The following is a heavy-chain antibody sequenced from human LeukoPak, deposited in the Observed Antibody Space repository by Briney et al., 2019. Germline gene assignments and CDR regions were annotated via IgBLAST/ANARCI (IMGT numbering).Heavy chain of an antibody. CDR3: ARASTTVPNLLDN. D-gene: IGHD4-17*01. CDR1: GFTFSTYW. J-gene: IGHJ4*02. CDR2: LSGDGSST. V-gene: IGHV3-74*03. Sequence: GGSPRLSCVASGFTFSTYWTHWVRQAPGKGLLWVSRLSGDGSSTKYADSLKGRFTISRDNAKNTLYLQMNSLRAEDTAVYFCARASTTVPNLLDNWGQGTLVTVSS.